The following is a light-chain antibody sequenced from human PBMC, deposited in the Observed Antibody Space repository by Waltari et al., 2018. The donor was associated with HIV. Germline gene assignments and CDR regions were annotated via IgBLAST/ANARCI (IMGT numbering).Light chain of an antibody. Sequence: SYELTQPPSVSVSPGQTASITCSGDKLGQKYACWYQQKPGQSPVLVIYQDSKRPSGIPERFSGSNSGNTATLTISGTQAMDEADYYCQAWDGRFTYVFGTGTKVTVL. J-gene: IGLJ1*01. CDR2: QDS. CDR3: QAWDGRFTYV. CDR1: KLGQKY. V-gene: IGLV3-1*01.